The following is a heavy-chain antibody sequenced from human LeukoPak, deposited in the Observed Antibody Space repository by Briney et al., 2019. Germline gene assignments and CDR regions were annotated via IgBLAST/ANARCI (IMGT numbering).Heavy chain of an antibody. J-gene: IGHJ4*02. V-gene: IGHV1-8*01. D-gene: IGHD1-26*01. Sequence: ASVKVSCKASGCTFTSYDINWVRQATGQGLEWMGWMNPNSGNTGYAQKFQGRVTMTRNTSISTAYMELSSLRSEDTAVYYCAIPNGATYSGGYAFDYWGQGTLVTVSS. CDR1: GCTFTSYD. CDR3: AIPNGATYSGGYAFDY. CDR2: MNPNSGNT.